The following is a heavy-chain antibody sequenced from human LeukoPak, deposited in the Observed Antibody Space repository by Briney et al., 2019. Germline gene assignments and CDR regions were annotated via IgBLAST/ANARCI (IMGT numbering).Heavy chain of an antibody. CDR3: ARHRSGVTYFDY. V-gene: IGHV4-39*01. D-gene: IGHD2-21*02. J-gene: IGHJ4*02. Sequence: SETLSLTCTVSGGSISSSSYYWGWIRQPPGKGLEWIGTFYYSGSTYYNPSLKSRVTISVDTSKNQFSLKLSSVTAADMALYYCARHRSGVTYFDYWGQGTLVTVSS. CDR2: FYYSGST. CDR1: GGSISSSSYY.